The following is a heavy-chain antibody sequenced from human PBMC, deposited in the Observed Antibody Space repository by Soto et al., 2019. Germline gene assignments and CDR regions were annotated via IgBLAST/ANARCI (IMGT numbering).Heavy chain of an antibody. CDR2: INPNSGGT. CDR1: GYTFTGYY. J-gene: IGHJ4*02. Sequence: ASVKVSCKASGYTFTGYYMHWVRQAPGQGLEWMGWINPNSGGTNYAQKFQGWVTMTRDTSISTAYMELSRLRSDDTAVYYCARAYGKYSSSWYPFDYWGQGTLVTVSS. V-gene: IGHV1-2*04. CDR3: ARAYGKYSSSWYPFDY. D-gene: IGHD6-13*01.